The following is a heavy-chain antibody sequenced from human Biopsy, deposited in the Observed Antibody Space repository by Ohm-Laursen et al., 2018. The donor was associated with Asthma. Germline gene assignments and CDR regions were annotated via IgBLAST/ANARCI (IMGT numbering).Heavy chain of an antibody. CDR3: ASQSSGPDFWSGCYYFDY. J-gene: IGHJ4*02. CDR2: ISYDGSNK. V-gene: IGHV3-30*03. D-gene: IGHD3-3*01. Sequence: SLRLSCAASGFTFSSYGMHWVRQAPGKGLEWVAVISYDGSNKYYADSVKGRFTISRDNSKNTLYLQMNSLRAEDTAVYYCASQSSGPDFWSGCYYFDYWGQGTLVTVSS. CDR1: GFTFSSYG.